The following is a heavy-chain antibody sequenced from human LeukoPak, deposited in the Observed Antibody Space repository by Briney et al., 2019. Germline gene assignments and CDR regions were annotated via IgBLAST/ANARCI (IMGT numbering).Heavy chain of an antibody. CDR1: GYTFTSYG. J-gene: IGHJ4*02. D-gene: IGHD3-9*01. Sequence: GASVKVSCKASGYTFTSYGISWVRQAPGQGLEWMGWISAYNGNTNYAQKLQGRVTMTTDTSTSTAYMELRSLRSGDTAVYYCATAYHDILTGYSIDYWGQGTLVTVSS. V-gene: IGHV1-18*01. CDR2: ISAYNGNT. CDR3: ATAYHDILTGYSIDY.